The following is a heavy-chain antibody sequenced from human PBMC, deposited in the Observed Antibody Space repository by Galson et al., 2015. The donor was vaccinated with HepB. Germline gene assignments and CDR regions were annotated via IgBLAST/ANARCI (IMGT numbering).Heavy chain of an antibody. Sequence: SVKVSCKASEYTFTSYVIHWVRQAPGQRPEWMGCIDAGNGNTKYSETFQGRVTITRDTSATTAYMELSSLRSEDTALYYCARGIGAAVAGTMFMAYWGQGTLVTVSS. V-gene: IGHV1-3*01. CDR2: IDAGNGNT. CDR3: ARGIGAAVAGTMFMAY. J-gene: IGHJ4*02. CDR1: EYTFTSYV. D-gene: IGHD6-19*01.